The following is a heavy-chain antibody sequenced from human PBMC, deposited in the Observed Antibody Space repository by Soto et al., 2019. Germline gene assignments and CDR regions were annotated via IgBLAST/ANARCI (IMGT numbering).Heavy chain of an antibody. Sequence: QITLKESGRTLVKPTQTLTLTCTFSGFSRTTRGVGVGWIRQPPGKALEWLALIYWDDDKRYSPSLKSRLTITKDTSKNQVVLTMSNVDPVDTGTYYCTHGSGFSWGQGTLVIVSS. CDR2: IYWDDDK. D-gene: IGHD3-3*01. V-gene: IGHV2-5*02. J-gene: IGHJ5*02. CDR1: GFSRTTRGVG. CDR3: THGSGFS.